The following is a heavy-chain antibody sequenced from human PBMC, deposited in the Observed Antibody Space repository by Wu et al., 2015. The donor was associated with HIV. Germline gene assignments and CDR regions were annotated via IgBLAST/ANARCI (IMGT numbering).Heavy chain of an antibody. CDR3: AKNPGNRLGDYDYYGMDV. J-gene: IGHJ6*02. V-gene: IGHV1-69*11. Sequence: QVQLVQSGAEVRKPGSSVKVSCKASGGSFSSFAINWVRQAPGQGLEWMGRIIPIRGTTNYVQKFQGRVTITADEGTSTAFMELSSLRSEDTAVYYCAKNPGNRLGDYDYYGMDVWGQGTTVTVSS. CDR2: IIPIRGTT. D-gene: IGHD3-10*01. CDR1: GGSFSSFA.